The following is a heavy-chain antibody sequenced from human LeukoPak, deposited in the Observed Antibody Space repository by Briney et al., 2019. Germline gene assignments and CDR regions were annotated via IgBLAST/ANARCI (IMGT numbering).Heavy chain of an antibody. V-gene: IGHV1-18*01. J-gene: IGHJ6*02. D-gene: IGHD3-10*01. CDR1: DYTFTSYG. CDR3: ASFGAGYGSGSYYYYGMDV. CDR2: ISAYNGNT. Sequence: ASVKVSCKASDYTFTSYGISWVRQAPGQGLEWMGWISAYNGNTNYAQKLQGRVTMTTDTSTSTAYMELRSLRSDDTAVYYCASFGAGYGSGSYYYYGMDVWGQGTTVTVSS.